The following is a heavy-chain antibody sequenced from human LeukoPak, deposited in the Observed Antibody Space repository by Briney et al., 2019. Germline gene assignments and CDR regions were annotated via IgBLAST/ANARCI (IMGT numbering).Heavy chain of an antibody. D-gene: IGHD3-3*01. CDR2: IYTPGST. V-gene: IGHV4-61*09. J-gene: IGHJ3*02. CDR1: GGSISSGSYY. CDR3: AVYDFWRPDAFDI. Sequence: SQTLSLTCTVSGGSISSGSYYWSWIRQPAGKGLEWIGHIYTPGSTNYNPSLKSRVTISIDMSRNQFSLKLRSVTAADTAVYYCAVYDFWRPDAFDIWGQGTMVIVSS.